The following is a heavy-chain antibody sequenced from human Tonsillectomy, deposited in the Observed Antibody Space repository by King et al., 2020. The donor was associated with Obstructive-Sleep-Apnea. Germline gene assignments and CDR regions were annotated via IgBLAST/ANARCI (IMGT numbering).Heavy chain of an antibody. D-gene: IGHD5-12*01. J-gene: IGHJ5*02. Sequence: VQLVESGGGLVQPGRSLRLSCVASGFTFGDYAIDWVRQAPGKGLEWVSGISWNSQTIDYADSVRGRFTISRDNARNSLYLEMNSLRAEDTAFYYCAKHLRGRTITRGGFDLWGQGTLVTVSS. CDR1: GFTFGDYA. V-gene: IGHV3-9*01. CDR2: ISWNSQTI. CDR3: AKHLRGRTITRGGFDL.